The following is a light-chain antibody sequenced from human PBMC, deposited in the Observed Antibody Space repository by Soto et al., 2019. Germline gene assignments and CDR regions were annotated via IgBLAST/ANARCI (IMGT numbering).Light chain of an antibody. CDR1: QSVSSY. Sequence: EIMLTQSPATLSLSPGETATLSCRASQSVSSYLAWYQQKPGQAPSLLIYDASNRATGIPARFSGSGSGTDFTLTISSLEPEDFAVYYCQQRGSWPPAITFGQGTRLEI. V-gene: IGKV3-11*01. CDR2: DAS. CDR3: QQRGSWPPAIT. J-gene: IGKJ5*01.